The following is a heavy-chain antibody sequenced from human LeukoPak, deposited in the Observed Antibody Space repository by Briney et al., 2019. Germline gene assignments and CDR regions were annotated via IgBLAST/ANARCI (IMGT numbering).Heavy chain of an antibody. D-gene: IGHD3-3*01. CDR1: GFTFSSYS. CDR3: ARDRYVLRFLEWSNPSPFFDY. V-gene: IGHV3-21*01. J-gene: IGHJ4*02. CDR2: ISSSSSYI. Sequence: GGSLRLSCAASGFTFSSYSMNWVRQAPGKGLEWVSSISSSSSYIYYADSVKGRFTISRDNAKNSLYLQMNSLRAEDTAVYYCARDRYVLRFLEWSNPSPFFDYWGQGTLVTVSS.